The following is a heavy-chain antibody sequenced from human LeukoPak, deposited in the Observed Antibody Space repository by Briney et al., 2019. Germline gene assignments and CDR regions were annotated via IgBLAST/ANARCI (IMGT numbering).Heavy chain of an antibody. J-gene: IGHJ6*03. CDR1: GGSISSYY. Sequence: SETLSLTCTVSGGSISSYYWSWIRQPPGKGLEWIGYIYYSGSTNYNPSLQSRVSISVDTSKNHFSLKLSSVTTADTAVYYCARGGYYYMDVWGKGTTVTVSS. CDR3: ARGGYYYMDV. V-gene: IGHV4-59*01. CDR2: IYYSGST.